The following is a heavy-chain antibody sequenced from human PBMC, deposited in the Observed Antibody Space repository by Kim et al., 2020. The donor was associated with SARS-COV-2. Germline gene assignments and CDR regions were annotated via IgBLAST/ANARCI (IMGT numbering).Heavy chain of an antibody. V-gene: IGHV3-23*01. CDR3: VKGFSGNYFYFDS. CDR2: VSGSDGTT. Sequence: GGSLRLSCAASGFTFGSNAMAWIRQAPGKGLEWVSAVSGSDGTTKSAGSVKDRFIISRDISKNTVYLQMNSLGAEDTAIYYCVKGFSGNYFYFDSWGQGTLVTVSS. CDR1: GFTFGSNA. J-gene: IGHJ4*02. D-gene: IGHD1-26*01.